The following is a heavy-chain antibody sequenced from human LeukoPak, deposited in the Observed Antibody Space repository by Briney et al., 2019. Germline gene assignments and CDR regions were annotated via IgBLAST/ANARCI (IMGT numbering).Heavy chain of an antibody. CDR3: ARLRGSGPYYYNGLDV. CDR1: GYSFTSYW. CDR2: IDPGDSYT. Sequence: GESLRISCKGSGYSFTSYWITWVRQMPGKGLEWMGRIDPGDSYTNYSPSFQGHVTISADKSINTAYLQWSSLKASDTAMYYCARLRGSGPYYYNGLDVWGKGTTVTVFS. D-gene: IGHD3-10*01. J-gene: IGHJ6*04. V-gene: IGHV5-10-1*01.